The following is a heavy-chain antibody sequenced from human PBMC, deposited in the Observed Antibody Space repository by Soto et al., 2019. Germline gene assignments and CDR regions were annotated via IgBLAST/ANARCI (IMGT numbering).Heavy chain of an antibody. CDR1: GYTFTSYG. CDR3: VRRHVSATGIDWFDP. CDR2: INAANGDK. D-gene: IGHD6-13*01. J-gene: IGHJ5*02. V-gene: IGHV1-3*01. Sequence: ASVKVSCQASGYTFTSYGIHWVRQAPGQRLEWMGWINAANGDKKYSPKFQGRVTITRDTSASTAYMELSSLRSEDTAVYYCVRRHVSATGIDWFDPWGQGTLVTVSA.